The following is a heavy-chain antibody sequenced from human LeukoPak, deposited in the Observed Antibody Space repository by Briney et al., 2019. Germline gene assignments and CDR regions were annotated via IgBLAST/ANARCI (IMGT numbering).Heavy chain of an antibody. CDR3: ARSRKGCSSTSCYGPGYFDL. V-gene: IGHV1-18*01. CDR1: GYTFTSYG. CDR2: ISAYNGNT. J-gene: IGHJ2*01. Sequence: GASVKVSCKASGYTFTSYGISWVRQAPGQGPEWMGWISAYNGNTNYAQKLQGRVTMTTDTSTSTAYMELRSLRSDDTAVYYCARSRKGCSSTSCYGPGYFDLWGRGTLVTVSS. D-gene: IGHD2-2*01.